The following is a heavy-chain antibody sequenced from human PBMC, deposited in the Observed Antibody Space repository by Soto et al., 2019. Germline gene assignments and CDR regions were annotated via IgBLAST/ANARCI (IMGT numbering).Heavy chain of an antibody. CDR3: ARGRDEYKLGNV. D-gene: IGHD7-27*01. CDR1: GGSLSHYY. CDR2: IHPSGTI. Sequence: QVQLQQWGAGLLKPSETLSLTCAVYGGSLSHYYWSWIRQSPGKGLEWIGEIHPSGTIDYNPSLWSRVTLSLDTSKNQFSLNLISVTAADTAVYYCARGRDEYKLGNVWGPGTTVTVSS. J-gene: IGHJ6*02. V-gene: IGHV4-34*01.